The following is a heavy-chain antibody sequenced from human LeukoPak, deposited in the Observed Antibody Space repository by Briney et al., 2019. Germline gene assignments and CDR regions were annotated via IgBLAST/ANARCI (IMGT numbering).Heavy chain of an antibody. CDR2: ISHDGSNT. CDR1: GFTFNYYA. V-gene: IGHV3-30*04. D-gene: IGHD2-2*01. J-gene: IGHJ4*02. CDR3: ARDDRLYCSTTSCYLGTFDY. Sequence: GGSLRLSCAASGFTFNYYAMHWVRQAPDKGLEWVAVISHDGSNTYYADSVKGRFTISRDNSKDTLYLQVSSLRAEDTAFYYCARDDRLYCSTTSCYLGTFDYWGRGTLVTVSS.